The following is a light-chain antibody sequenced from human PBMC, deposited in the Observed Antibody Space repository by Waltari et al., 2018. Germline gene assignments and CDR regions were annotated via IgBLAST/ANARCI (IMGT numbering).Light chain of an antibody. CDR1: QSVGRS. Sequence: IVLTHSPRTLSFSPGERATLPCRASQSVGRSLAWYQQKPGQAPRLLIYDASIRAAGIPERFSGSGSGTDFSLAISRLEPEDFAVYYCQKYVSLPATFGQGTKVEIK. CDR2: DAS. CDR3: QKYVSLPAT. V-gene: IGKV3-20*01. J-gene: IGKJ1*01.